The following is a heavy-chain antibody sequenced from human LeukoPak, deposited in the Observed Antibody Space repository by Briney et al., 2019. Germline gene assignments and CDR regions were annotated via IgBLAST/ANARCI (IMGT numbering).Heavy chain of an antibody. V-gene: IGHV4-39*02. CDR2: IYYSGST. D-gene: IGHD5-24*01. Sequence: SETLSLTCTVSGGSISSSSYYWGWIRQPPGKGLEWIGSIYYSGSTYYNPSLKSRVTISVDTSKNQFSLKLSSVTAADTAVYYCARDGDGYNLFDYWGQGTLVTVSS. CDR3: ARDGDGYNLFDY. CDR1: GGSISSSSYY. J-gene: IGHJ4*02.